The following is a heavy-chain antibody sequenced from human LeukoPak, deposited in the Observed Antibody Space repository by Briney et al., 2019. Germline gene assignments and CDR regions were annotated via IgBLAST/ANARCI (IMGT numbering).Heavy chain of an antibody. Sequence: SETLSLTCAVYGGSFSGYYWSWIRQPPGKGLEWIGEINHSGSTNYNPSLKSRVTISVDTSKNQFSLKLSSVTAADTAVYYCARGLQWLVKYYFAYWGQGTLVTVSS. CDR2: INHSGST. V-gene: IGHV4-34*01. CDR3: ARGLQWLVKYYFAY. CDR1: GGSFSGYY. J-gene: IGHJ4*02. D-gene: IGHD6-19*01.